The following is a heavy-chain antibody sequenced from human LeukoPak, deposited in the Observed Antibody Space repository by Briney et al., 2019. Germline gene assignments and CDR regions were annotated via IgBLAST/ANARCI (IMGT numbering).Heavy chain of an antibody. CDR3: AKASIVVVITTAPFDY. J-gene: IGHJ4*02. CDR1: GFTFSDHY. CDR2: ISSSTNTI. D-gene: IGHD3-22*01. V-gene: IGHV3-48*01. Sequence: PGGSLRLSCAASGFTFSDHYMDWVRQAPGKGLEWVSYISSSTNTIYYADSVKGRFTISRDNSKNTLYLQMNSLRAEDTAVYYCAKASIVVVITTAPFDYWGQGTLVTVSS.